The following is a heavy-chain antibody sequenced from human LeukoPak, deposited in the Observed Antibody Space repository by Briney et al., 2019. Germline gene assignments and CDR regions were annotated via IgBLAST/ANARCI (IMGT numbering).Heavy chain of an antibody. CDR1: GSSISSYF. J-gene: IGHJ4*02. CDR2: IYSSGST. CDR3: ARGDSSGWYYFDY. Sequence: SETLSLTCTVSGSSISSYFWSWIRQPAGKGREWIGRIYSSGSTNYNPSLRSRVTISVDKSKNQFSLKLTSVTAADTAVYYCARGDSSGWYYFDYWGQGTLFTVSS. V-gene: IGHV4-4*07. D-gene: IGHD6-19*01.